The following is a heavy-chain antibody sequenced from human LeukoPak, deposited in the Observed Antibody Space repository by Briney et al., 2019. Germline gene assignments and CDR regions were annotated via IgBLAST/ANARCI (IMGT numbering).Heavy chain of an antibody. CDR2: ISGSGGST. CDR1: GFTFSSYA. J-gene: IGHJ6*04. Sequence: PGGSLRLSCAASGFTFSSYAMSWLRQAPGEGLEWVSAISGSGGSTYYADSVKGRFTISRDNSKNSLYLQMNSLRAEDTAVYYCAKWGTSSWSYYYYGMDVWGKGTTVTVSS. CDR3: AKWGTSSWSYYYYGMDV. V-gene: IGHV3-23*01. D-gene: IGHD6-13*01.